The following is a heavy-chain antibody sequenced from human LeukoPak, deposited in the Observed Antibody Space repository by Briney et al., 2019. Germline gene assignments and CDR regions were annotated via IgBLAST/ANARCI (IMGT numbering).Heavy chain of an antibody. D-gene: IGHD4-17*01. CDR2: IYTSGST. CDR1: GGSISSYY. J-gene: IGHJ3*02. CDR3: AREPGSTVTTGAFDI. V-gene: IGHV4-4*07. Sequence: SETLSLTCTVSGGSISSYYRSWIRQPAGKGLEWIGRIYTSGSTNYNPSLKSRVTMSVDTSKNQFSLKLSSVTAADTAVYYCAREPGSTVTTGAFDIWGQGTMVTVSS.